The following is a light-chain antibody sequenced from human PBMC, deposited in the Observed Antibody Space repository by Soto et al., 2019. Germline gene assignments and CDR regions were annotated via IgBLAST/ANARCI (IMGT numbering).Light chain of an antibody. V-gene: IGKV3-15*01. CDR2: GAS. CDR1: ESVSNK. Sequence: ETVMTQSPATLSVSPGERATLSCRASESVSNKLAWYQQKPGQAPRLLIYGASTRATDIPARFSGSGSGTEFPLTISSLQSEDFAVYYCQQYNNWPPLYTFGQGTKLEIK. J-gene: IGKJ2*01. CDR3: QQYNNWPPLYT.